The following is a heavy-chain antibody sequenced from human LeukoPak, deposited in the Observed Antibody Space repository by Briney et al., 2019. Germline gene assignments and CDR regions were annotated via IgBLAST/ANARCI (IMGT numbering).Heavy chain of an antibody. CDR3: AKDGDDSIEH. D-gene: IGHD3-22*01. CDR1: KFTFSSYA. V-gene: IGHV3-30*02. CDR2: IRTDGSNK. Sequence: PGGSLRLSCAGSKFTFSSYAMTWVRQAPGKGLDWVTFIRTDGSNKYYADSVKGRFTISRDNSKNTLYLQMNSLRAEDTAVYYCAKDGDDSIEHWGQGTLVTVSS. J-gene: IGHJ4*02.